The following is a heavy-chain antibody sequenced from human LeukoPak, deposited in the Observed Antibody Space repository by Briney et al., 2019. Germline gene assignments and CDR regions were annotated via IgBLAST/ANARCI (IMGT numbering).Heavy chain of an antibody. CDR2: ISGSGGSR. D-gene: IGHD4-17*01. J-gene: IGHJ3*02. CDR3: AKDLVATVTTLSAFDI. Sequence: GGSLRLSCAASGFTFSSYGMSWVRQAPGKGLERVSAISGSGGSRYYADSVKGRFTISRDNSKNTLYLQMNSLRAEDTAVYYCAKDLVATVTTLSAFDIWGQGTMVTVSS. V-gene: IGHV3-23*01. CDR1: GFTFSSYG.